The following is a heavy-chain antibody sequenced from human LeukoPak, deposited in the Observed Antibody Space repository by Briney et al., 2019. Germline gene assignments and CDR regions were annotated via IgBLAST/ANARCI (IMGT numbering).Heavy chain of an antibody. J-gene: IGHJ6*03. CDR3: ARAPSFWSGAPGYMDV. CDR2: ISSSSSTI. CDR1: GFTFSSYS. D-gene: IGHD3-3*01. Sequence: GGSLRLSCAASGFTFSSYSMNWVRQAPGKGLEWVSYISSSSSTIYYADSVKGRFTISRDNAKNSLYLQMNSLRAEDTAVYYCARAPSFWSGAPGYMDVWGKGTTVTVSS. V-gene: IGHV3-48*01.